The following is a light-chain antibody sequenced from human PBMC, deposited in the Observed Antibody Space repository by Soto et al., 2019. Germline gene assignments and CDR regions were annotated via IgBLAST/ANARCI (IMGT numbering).Light chain of an antibody. Sequence: QSVLTQPPSASGTPGQRVTISCSGSSSNIGSNTVNWYQQLPGTAPKLLIYRSDQRPSGVPDRFSGSKSATSASLAISGLQSDDEADYYCAAWDDSLNVVFGGGTQLTVL. CDR2: RSD. V-gene: IGLV1-44*01. CDR1: SSNIGSNT. J-gene: IGLJ2*01. CDR3: AAWDDSLNVV.